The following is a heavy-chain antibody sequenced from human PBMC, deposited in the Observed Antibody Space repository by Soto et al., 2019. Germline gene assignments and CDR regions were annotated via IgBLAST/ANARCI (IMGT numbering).Heavy chain of an antibody. CDR3: ARDREWIKLDYYDGMGV. CDR2: IYHSGST. CDR1: GGSISSSNW. Sequence: QVQLQESGPGLVKPSGTLSLTCAVSGGSISSSNWWSWVRQPPGKGLEWIGEIYHSGSTNYNPSLKSRVTVSVDRSKNQCSPRLSSVTAADTAVYYCARDREWIKLDYYDGMGVWGQGTTVTVSS. V-gene: IGHV4-4*02. J-gene: IGHJ6*02. D-gene: IGHD3-3*01.